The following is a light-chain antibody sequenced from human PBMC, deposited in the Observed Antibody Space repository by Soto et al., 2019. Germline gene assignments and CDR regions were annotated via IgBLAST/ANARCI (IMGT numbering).Light chain of an antibody. CDR1: QSISSW. Sequence: DMQITQSPSTLSLSVGDRVTITCRASQSISSWLAWYQQKPGKARKLLNYKACSLESSVPTRCSSSGSTTVSPLTISSLQPDDFTTYYYQQDTRYLCTFGQGAKVDIK. CDR3: QQDTRYLCT. CDR2: KAC. V-gene: IGKV1-5*03. J-gene: IGKJ2*02.